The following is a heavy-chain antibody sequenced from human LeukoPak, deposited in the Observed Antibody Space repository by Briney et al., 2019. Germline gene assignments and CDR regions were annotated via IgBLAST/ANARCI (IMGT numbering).Heavy chain of an antibody. CDR3: AKEERESSTSCEWFDP. Sequence: GGSLRLSCAASGFTFSTYAMSWVRQAPGKGLECVSAISGGGGSTYYADSVKGRFTISRDNSKNTLYMQMNSVRAEDTAVYYCAKEERESSTSCEWFDPWGQGTLVTVSS. V-gene: IGHV3-23*01. CDR1: GFTFSTYA. CDR2: ISGGGGST. J-gene: IGHJ5*02. D-gene: IGHD2-2*01.